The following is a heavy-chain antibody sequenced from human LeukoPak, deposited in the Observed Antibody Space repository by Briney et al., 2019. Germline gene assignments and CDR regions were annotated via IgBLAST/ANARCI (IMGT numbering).Heavy chain of an antibody. J-gene: IGHJ6*03. CDR1: GGSISSYY. V-gene: IGHV4-59*01. Sequence: PSETLSLTCTVSGGSISSYYWSWIRQPPGEGLEWIGYIYYSGSTNYNPSLKSRVTISVDTSKNQFSLKLSSVTAADTAVYYCARGGYDFPLGYYYYYMDVWGKGTTVTVSS. CDR3: ARGGYDFPLGYYYYYMDV. D-gene: IGHD5-12*01. CDR2: IYYSGST.